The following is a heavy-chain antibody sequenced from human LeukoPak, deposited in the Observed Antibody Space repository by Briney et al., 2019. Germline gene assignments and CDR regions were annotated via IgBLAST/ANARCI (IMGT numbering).Heavy chain of an antibody. CDR2: IYYSGST. CDR3: ARPESYYYGSGSHPNWFDP. V-gene: IGHV4-39*01. CDR1: GGSISSSSYY. Sequence: PSETLSLTCTVSGGSISSSSYYWGWIRQPPGKGLEWIGSIYYSGSTYYNPSLKSRVTISVDTSKNQFSLKLSSVTAADTAAYYCARPESYYYGSGSHPNWFDPWGQGTLVTVSS. D-gene: IGHD3-10*01. J-gene: IGHJ5*02.